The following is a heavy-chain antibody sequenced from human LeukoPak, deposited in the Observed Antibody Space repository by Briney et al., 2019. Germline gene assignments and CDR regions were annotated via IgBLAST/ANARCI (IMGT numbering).Heavy chain of an antibody. V-gene: IGHV4-34*01. D-gene: IGHD7-27*01. J-gene: IGHJ4*02. CDR3: AARAELGGGRRYYFDY. CDR2: INHSGST. Sequence: PSETLSLTCAVYGGSFSGYYWSWIRQPPGKGLEWIGEINHSGSTNCNPSLKSRVTISVDTSKNQFSLKLSSVTAADTAVYYCAARAELGGGRRYYFDYWGQGTLVTVSS. CDR1: GGSFSGYY.